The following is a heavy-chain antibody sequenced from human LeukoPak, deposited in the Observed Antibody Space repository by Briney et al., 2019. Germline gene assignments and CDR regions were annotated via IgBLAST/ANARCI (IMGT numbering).Heavy chain of an antibody. CDR1: GGSISNYY. D-gene: IGHD5-18*01. CDR2: INHSGSI. J-gene: IGHJ4*02. V-gene: IGHV4-34*01. Sequence: SETLSLTCSVSGGSISNYYWSWIRQPPGKGLEWIGEINHSGSINHNPSLKSRVTISIDTSKNQFSLKLTSVTAADTAVYYCAKVYSYGPKDDFWGQGTLVTVSS. CDR3: AKVYSYGPKDDF.